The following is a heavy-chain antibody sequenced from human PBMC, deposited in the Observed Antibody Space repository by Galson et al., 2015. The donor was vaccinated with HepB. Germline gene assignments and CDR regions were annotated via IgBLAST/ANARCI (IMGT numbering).Heavy chain of an antibody. CDR2: ISYDGSNK. CDR3: AREIYSITIFGPLGI. V-gene: IGHV3-30-3*01. J-gene: IGHJ3*02. Sequence: SLRLSCAASGFTFSSYAMHWVRQAPGKGLEWVAVISYDGSNKYYADSVKGRFTISRDNSKNTLYLQMNSLRAEDTAVYYCAREIYSITIFGPLGIWGQGTMVTVSS. CDR1: GFTFSSYA. D-gene: IGHD3-3*01.